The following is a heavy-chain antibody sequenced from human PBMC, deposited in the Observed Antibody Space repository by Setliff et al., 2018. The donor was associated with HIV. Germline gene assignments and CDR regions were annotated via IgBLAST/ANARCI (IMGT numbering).Heavy chain of an antibody. CDR3: ARDWRSGYDLNFDY. Sequence: GGSLRLSCAASGFVFTDHSFHWVRQAPGEGLEWLSYISATGTTVSYADSVRGRFIISRDSVRNELYLQMKRLRVEDTAIYYCARDWRSGYDLNFDYWGQGTLVTVSS. D-gene: IGHD5-12*01. V-gene: IGHV3-48*01. CDR2: ISATGTTV. J-gene: IGHJ4*02. CDR1: GFVFTDHS.